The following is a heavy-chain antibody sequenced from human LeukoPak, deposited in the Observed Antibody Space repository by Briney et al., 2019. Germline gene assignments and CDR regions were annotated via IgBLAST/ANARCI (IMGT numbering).Heavy chain of an antibody. CDR1: GGSISSGDYY. V-gene: IGHV4-30-4*08. CDR2: IYYSGIT. Sequence: TLSLTCPVSGGSISSGDYYWSWIRQPPGKGLEWIGYIYYSGITYYNPSLKSRVTISVDTSKNQFSLKLSSVTAADTAVYYCARAWLRLFWFDPWGQGTLVTVSS. J-gene: IGHJ5*02. D-gene: IGHD5-12*01. CDR3: ARAWLRLFWFDP.